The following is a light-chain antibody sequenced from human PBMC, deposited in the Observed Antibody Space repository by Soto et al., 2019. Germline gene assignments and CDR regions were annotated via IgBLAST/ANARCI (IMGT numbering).Light chain of an antibody. CDR2: GAS. CDR3: QQFNGWPLP. V-gene: IGKV3-20*01. J-gene: IGKJ4*01. Sequence: IVLTQSPGTLSLSQAERDTLSCRASQSVSSSYLAWYQQKPGQAPRLLIYGASSRATGIPDRFSGGGSGTDFTLTIIILQAEDFAVYYCQQFNGWPLPLCGGTMVDIK. CDR1: QSVSSSY.